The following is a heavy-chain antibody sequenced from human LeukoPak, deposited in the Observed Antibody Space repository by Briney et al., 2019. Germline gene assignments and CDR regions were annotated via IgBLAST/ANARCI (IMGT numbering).Heavy chain of an antibody. CDR3: ARSVGYCSGGSCSGDAFDI. V-gene: IGHV4-4*02. CDR1: GGSISSNNW. D-gene: IGHD2-15*01. J-gene: IGHJ3*02. Sequence: SETLSLTCAVSGGSISSNNWWSWVRQPPGEGLEWIGDIFHSGSTNYNPSLKSRVTVSVDKSKNPFSLKLSSVTAADTAVYYCARSVGYCSGGSCSGDAFDIWGQGTMVTVSS. CDR2: IFHSGST.